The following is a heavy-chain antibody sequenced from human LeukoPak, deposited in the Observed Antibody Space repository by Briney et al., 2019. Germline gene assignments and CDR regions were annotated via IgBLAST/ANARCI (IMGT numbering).Heavy chain of an antibody. Sequence: ASVRVSCKASGYTFTSYDINWVRQAPGQGLEWMGWINPNSGGTNYAQKFQGRVTMTRDTSISTAYMELSRLRSDDTAVYYCARDDVDSSGWYGSDYWGQGTLVTVSS. J-gene: IGHJ4*02. CDR1: GYTFTSYD. V-gene: IGHV1-2*02. CDR2: INPNSGGT. D-gene: IGHD6-19*01. CDR3: ARDDVDSSGWYGSDY.